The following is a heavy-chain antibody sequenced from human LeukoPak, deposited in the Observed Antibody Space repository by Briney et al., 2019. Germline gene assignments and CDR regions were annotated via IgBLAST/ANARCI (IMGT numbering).Heavy chain of an antibody. J-gene: IGHJ4*02. V-gene: IGHV1-18*01. CDR1: GYTFSSYG. Sequence: ASVKVSCKASGYTFSSYGISWVRQAPGQGLEWMGRISADKGNTKYAQKFQGRVTMTTDTSTSTAYMELRSLRSDDTAVYYCAVAGTASDFDYWGQGTLVTVSS. CDR2: ISADKGNT. D-gene: IGHD6-19*01. CDR3: AVAGTASDFDY.